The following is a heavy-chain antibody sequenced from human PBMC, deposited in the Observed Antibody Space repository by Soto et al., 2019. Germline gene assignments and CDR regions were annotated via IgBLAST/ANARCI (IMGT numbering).Heavy chain of an antibody. CDR3: VRDGTKTLRDWFDP. CDR2: IYATGTT. J-gene: IGHJ5*02. CDR1: GASISGYY. V-gene: IGHV4-4*07. Sequence: SETLSLTCTVSGASISGYYWSWIRKSAGKGLEWIGRIYATGTTDYDPSLKSRVMMSVDTSKKQFSLRLRSVTAADTAVYYCVRDGTKTLRDWFDPWGQGISVTVSS. D-gene: IGHD1-1*01.